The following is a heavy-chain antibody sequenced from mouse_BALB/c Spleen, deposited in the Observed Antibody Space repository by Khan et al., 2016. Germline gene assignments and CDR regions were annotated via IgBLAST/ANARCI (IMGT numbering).Heavy chain of an antibody. D-gene: IGHD4-1*01. CDR3: ASLTGTAMDY. CDR2: IDPANGNT. CDR1: GFNIKDTY. Sequence: VQLQQSGAELVKPGASVKLSCTASGFNIKDTYMHWVKQRPEQGLEWIGRIDPANGNTKYDPKFQGKATITADTSSNTAYLQLSSLTSEDTAVXYCASLTGTAMDYWGQGTSVTVSS. J-gene: IGHJ4*01. V-gene: IGHV14-3*02.